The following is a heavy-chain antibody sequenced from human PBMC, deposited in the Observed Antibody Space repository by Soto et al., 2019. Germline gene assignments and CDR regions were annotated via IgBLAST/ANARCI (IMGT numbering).Heavy chain of an antibody. Sequence: GGSLRLSCAASGFTFNTYWMHWVRQAPGKGLVWVSRINSNGSTTTYADSVKGRFTISRDNAKNTLYLQMNSPRADDTAMYSCTRDGGGNFYYGMDVWGQGTTVTVSS. J-gene: IGHJ6*02. CDR1: GFTFNTYW. CDR3: TRDGGGNFYYGMDV. D-gene: IGHD2-15*01. V-gene: IGHV3-74*01. CDR2: INSNGSTT.